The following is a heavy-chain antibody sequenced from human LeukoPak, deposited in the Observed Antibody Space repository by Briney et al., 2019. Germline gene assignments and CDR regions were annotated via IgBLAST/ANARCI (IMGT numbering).Heavy chain of an antibody. V-gene: IGHV1-18*01. CDR2: ITPYNDNT. J-gene: IGHJ3*02. CDR3: AREGKFYDTFQFAFDI. Sequence: GASVKVSCKASGYTFTSYDINWVRQATGQGLEWMGWITPYNDNTNYAQKLQGRVTMTTDTSTTTAYLELRSLRSDDTAVYYCAREGKFYDTFQFAFDIWGQGTMVTASS. CDR1: GYTFTSYD. D-gene: IGHD3-22*01.